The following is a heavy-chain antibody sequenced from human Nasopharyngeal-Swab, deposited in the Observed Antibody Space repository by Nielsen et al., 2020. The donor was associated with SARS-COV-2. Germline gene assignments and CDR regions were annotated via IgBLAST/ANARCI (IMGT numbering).Heavy chain of an antibody. V-gene: IGHV3-48*03. CDR1: GFTFSSYE. CDR3: AAAPSGDYGGY. Sequence: GESLKISCAASGFTFSSYEMNWVRQAPGKGLEWVSYISSSGSTRYYADSVKGRFTISRDNSKNTVYLQMSSLRGEDTAVYYCAAAPSGDYGGYWGQGTLVTVSS. D-gene: IGHD4-23*01. J-gene: IGHJ4*02. CDR2: ISSSGSTR.